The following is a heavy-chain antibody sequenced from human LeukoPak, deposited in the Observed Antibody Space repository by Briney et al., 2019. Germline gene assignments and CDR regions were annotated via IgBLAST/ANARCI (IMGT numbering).Heavy chain of an antibody. D-gene: IGHD2-15*01. J-gene: IGHJ3*02. Sequence: GGSLRLSCTASGFSFSRSWIHWVRQAPGKGLVWVSRIDSDGGSIIYADSVEGRFNIFRDNAKNMVYLHVNSLRAEDTAIYYCARAGVAGGFDIWGQGTMVTVSS. CDR1: GFSFSRSW. CDR3: ARAGVAGGFDI. CDR2: IDSDGGSI. V-gene: IGHV3-74*01.